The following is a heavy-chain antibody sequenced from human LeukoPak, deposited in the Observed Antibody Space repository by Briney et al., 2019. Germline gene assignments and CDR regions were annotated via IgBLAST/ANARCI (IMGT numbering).Heavy chain of an antibody. Sequence: PSETLSLTCAVYGGSFSGYYWSWIRQPPGKGLEWIGEINHSGSTNYNPSLKSRVTISVDTSKNQFSLKLSFVTAADTAVYYCARLLSQGRYFDWLRKGWFDPWGQGTLVTVSS. CDR2: INHSGST. D-gene: IGHD3-9*01. CDR3: ARLLSQGRYFDWLRKGWFDP. CDR1: GGSFSGYY. J-gene: IGHJ5*02. V-gene: IGHV4-34*01.